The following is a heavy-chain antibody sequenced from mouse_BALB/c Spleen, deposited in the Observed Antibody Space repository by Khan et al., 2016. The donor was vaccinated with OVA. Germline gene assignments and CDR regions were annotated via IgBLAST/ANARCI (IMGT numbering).Heavy chain of an antibody. V-gene: IGHV3-2*02. CDR3: ARTARIKY. CDR1: GYSITSGYG. D-gene: IGHD1-2*01. Sequence: EVQLQESGPGLVKPSQSLSLTCTVTGYSITSGYGWNWIRQFPGNKLEWMGYISYSGSTNYNTSLKSRISITRDTSKNQFFLPLNSVTTEDTATYYCARTARIKYWGQGTTLTVSS. CDR2: ISYSGST. J-gene: IGHJ2*01.